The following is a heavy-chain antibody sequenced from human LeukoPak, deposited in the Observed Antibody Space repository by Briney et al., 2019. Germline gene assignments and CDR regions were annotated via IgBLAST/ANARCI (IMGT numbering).Heavy chain of an antibody. D-gene: IGHD6-13*01. Sequence: ASVKVSCKVSGYTLTELSMLWVRQAPGKGLEWMGGFDPEDGETIYAQKFQGRVTMTEDTSTDTAYMELSSLRSEDTAVYYCATGIVAAVRGIMDVWGKGTTVTVSS. CDR1: GYTLTELS. J-gene: IGHJ6*03. V-gene: IGHV1-24*01. CDR3: ATGIVAAVRGIMDV. CDR2: FDPEDGET.